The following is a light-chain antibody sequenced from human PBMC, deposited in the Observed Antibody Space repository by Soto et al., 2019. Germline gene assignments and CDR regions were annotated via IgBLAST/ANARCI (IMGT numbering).Light chain of an antibody. CDR2: DVS. CDR3: NSYTSSSTPYV. CDR1: SSDVGNFNY. J-gene: IGLJ1*01. Sequence: QSVLTQPASVSGSPGQSITISCTGTSSDVGNFNYVSWYQQHPGKAPKLMIYDVSNRPSGVSNRFSGSKSGNTASLTISGLQAEDEADYYCNSYTSSSTPYVFGTGTKLTVL. V-gene: IGLV2-14*03.